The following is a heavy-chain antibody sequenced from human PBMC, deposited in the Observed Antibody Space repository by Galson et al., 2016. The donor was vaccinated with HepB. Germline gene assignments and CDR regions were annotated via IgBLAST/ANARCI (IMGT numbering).Heavy chain of an antibody. J-gene: IGHJ4*02. Sequence: TLSLTCTVSGGSISSGGYYWSWIRQHPGKGLEWIGYIHYSGGAYYNPSLKSRVTISVDTSKNQFSLNLGSVTAADTAVYYCARVRGQLSYFEYWGQGTLVTVSS. CDR1: GGSISSGGYY. D-gene: IGHD5-18*01. V-gene: IGHV4-31*03. CDR2: IHYSGGA. CDR3: ARVRGQLSYFEY.